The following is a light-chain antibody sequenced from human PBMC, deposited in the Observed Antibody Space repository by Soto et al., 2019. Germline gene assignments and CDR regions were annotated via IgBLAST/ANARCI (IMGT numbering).Light chain of an antibody. CDR2: GAS. J-gene: IGKJ1*01. V-gene: IGKV3-15*01. CDR1: QSVSSH. Sequence: EIVMTQSPATLSVSPGERVTLSCRASQSVSSHLVWYQQRPGQAPRLLIYGASTRATDIPVRFSGSGSGTEFTLTITSLQSEDVAVYYCQQNYTWPRTFGQGTKVEIK. CDR3: QQNYTWPRT.